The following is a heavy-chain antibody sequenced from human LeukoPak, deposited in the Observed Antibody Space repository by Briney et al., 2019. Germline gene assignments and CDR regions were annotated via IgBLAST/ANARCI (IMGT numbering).Heavy chain of an antibody. V-gene: IGHV3-23*01. CDR2: ISGSGGST. Sequence: GGSLRLSCAASGFTFSSYTMNWVRQAPGKGLEWVSAISGSGGSTYYADSVKGRFTISRDNSKSTLYLQMNSLRAEDTAVYYCAKDPYYYGSGSYLIDYWGQGTLVTVSS. J-gene: IGHJ4*02. CDR3: AKDPYYYGSGSYLIDY. D-gene: IGHD3-10*01. CDR1: GFTFSSYT.